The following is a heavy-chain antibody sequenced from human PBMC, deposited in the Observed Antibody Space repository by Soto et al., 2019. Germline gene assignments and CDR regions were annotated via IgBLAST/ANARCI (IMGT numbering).Heavy chain of an antibody. Sequence: ASVKVSCKASGYTFTSHHMHWVRQVPGEGLDWMGMINPRSGGTNSPQKFQGRVTMTRDTSTSTVYMELSSLRSEDTAVYYCARSSGSAYWFDPWGQGTLVTVSS. V-gene: IGHV1-46*01. J-gene: IGHJ5*02. CDR1: GYTFTSHH. D-gene: IGHD6-6*01. CDR2: INPRSGGT. CDR3: ARSSGSAYWFDP.